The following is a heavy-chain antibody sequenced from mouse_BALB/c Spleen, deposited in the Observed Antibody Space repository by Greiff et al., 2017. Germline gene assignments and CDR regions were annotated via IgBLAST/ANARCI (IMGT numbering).Heavy chain of an antibody. Sequence: VQLQQSGPGLVKPSQSLSLTCTVTGYSITSDYAWNWIRQFPGNKLEWMGYISYSGSTSYNPSLKSRISITRDTSKNQFFLQLNSVTTEDTATYYCARDDYDGYFDVWGAGTTVTVSS. CDR3: ARDDYDGYFDV. D-gene: IGHD2-4*01. V-gene: IGHV3-2*02. CDR1: GYSITSDYA. J-gene: IGHJ1*01. CDR2: ISYSGST.